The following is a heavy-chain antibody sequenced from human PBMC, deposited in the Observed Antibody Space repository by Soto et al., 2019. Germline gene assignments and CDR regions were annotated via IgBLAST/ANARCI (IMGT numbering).Heavy chain of an antibody. CDR3: AKAVHYYYYGMDV. Sequence: PGESLKISCKGSGYSFTSYWIGWVRQMPGKGLEWLGFFFLGVSVIRYSPSFQGQVTISAVMSFSTAYLLWSSLKASDTAMYYCAKAVHYYYYGMDVWGQGTTVTVSS. CDR1: GYSFTSYW. V-gene: IGHV5-51*01. D-gene: IGHD3-10*01. CDR2: FFLGVSVI. J-gene: IGHJ6*02.